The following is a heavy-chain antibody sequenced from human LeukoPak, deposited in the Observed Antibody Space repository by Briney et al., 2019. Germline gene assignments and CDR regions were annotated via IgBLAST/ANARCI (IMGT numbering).Heavy chain of an antibody. CDR3: ARGTVLRYFDWSY. Sequence: PSETLSLTCTVSGGSISSGDYYWNWIRQHPGKGLEWIGYIYYSGSTYYNPSLKSRVTISVDTSKNQFSLKLSSVTAADTAVYYCARGTVLRYFDWSYWGQGTLVTVSS. CDR1: GGSISSGDYY. CDR2: IYYSGST. V-gene: IGHV4-31*02. J-gene: IGHJ4*02. D-gene: IGHD3-9*01.